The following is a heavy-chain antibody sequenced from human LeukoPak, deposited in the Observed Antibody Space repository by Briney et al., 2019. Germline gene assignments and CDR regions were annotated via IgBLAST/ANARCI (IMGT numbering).Heavy chain of an antibody. J-gene: IGHJ4*02. D-gene: IGHD2-15*01. V-gene: IGHV4-59*11. CDR3: ARGYCSDGSCYPWDY. CDR2: IYYSGCT. Sequence: SVTLTLTCTVSGGSISRHYWSWIRQSPGKALEWIGYIYYSGCTNDNPSIKSRVTMSVDTTKNRFSLKLSSVTAADTGVYYCARGYCSDGSCYPWDYWGQGTLVTVSS. CDR1: GGSISRHY.